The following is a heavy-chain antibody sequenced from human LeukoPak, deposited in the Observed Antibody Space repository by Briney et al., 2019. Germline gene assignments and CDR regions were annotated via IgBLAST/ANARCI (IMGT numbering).Heavy chain of an antibody. Sequence: SQTLSLTCAISGDSVSSNTAAWYWIRQSPPRGLEWLGRTYYRSRWYYEYAVSVRSRITINADTSKNHFSLQLNSVTPDDTAVYYCARDPSGDQGLDSWGQGTLVTVSS. CDR1: GDSVSSNTAA. D-gene: IGHD3-10*01. J-gene: IGHJ4*02. V-gene: IGHV6-1*01. CDR2: TYYRSRWYY. CDR3: ARDPSGDQGLDS.